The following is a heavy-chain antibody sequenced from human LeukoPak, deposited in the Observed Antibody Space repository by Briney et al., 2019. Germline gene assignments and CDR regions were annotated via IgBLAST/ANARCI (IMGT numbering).Heavy chain of an antibody. J-gene: IGHJ4*02. CDR2: IYYSGST. D-gene: IGHD4-17*01. V-gene: IGHV4-39*07. CDR1: AASISISSYY. CDR3: ARAAVDYGDYGDFDY. Sequence: SETLSLTCTVSAASISISSYYWAWIRQPPGKGLDWFGSIYYSGSTNYNPSLKSRVTISVDTSKNQFSLKLSSVTAADTAVYYCARAAVDYGDYGDFDYWGQGTLVTVSS.